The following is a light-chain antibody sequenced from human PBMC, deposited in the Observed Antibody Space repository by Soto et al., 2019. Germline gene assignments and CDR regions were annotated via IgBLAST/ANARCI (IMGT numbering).Light chain of an antibody. V-gene: IGKV3-20*01. J-gene: IGKJ1*01. CDR3: QQYGSSWT. CDR1: QSVGSSY. Sequence: EIVLTQSPGTLSLSPGERATLSCRASQSVGSSYLVWYQQKRGQAPRLLIYGASSRATGIPDRFSDSGSGTDFTLTISRLEPEDFAVYYCQQYGSSWTFGQGTKVEIK. CDR2: GAS.